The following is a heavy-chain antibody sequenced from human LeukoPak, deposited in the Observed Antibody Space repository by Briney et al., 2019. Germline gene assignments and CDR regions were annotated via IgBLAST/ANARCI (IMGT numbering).Heavy chain of an antibody. CDR2: IKQDGSEK. Sequence: GGSLSLSCAASGFTFSSYWMSWVRQAPGKGLEGVANIKQDGSEKYYVDSVKGRFTISRDNAKNSLYLQMNSLRAEDTAVYYCARGTHYYGSGSYSPEQYFQHWGQGTLVTVSS. D-gene: IGHD3-10*01. CDR1: GFTFSSYW. J-gene: IGHJ1*01. V-gene: IGHV3-7*03. CDR3: ARGTHYYGSGSYSPEQYFQH.